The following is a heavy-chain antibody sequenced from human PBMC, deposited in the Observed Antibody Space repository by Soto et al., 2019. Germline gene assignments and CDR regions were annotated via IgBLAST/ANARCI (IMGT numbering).Heavy chain of an antibody. Sequence: PSETLSLTCTVSGGSISSGDYYWSWIRQPPGKGLEWIGYIYYSGSTYYNPSLKSRVTISVDTSKNQFSLKLSSVTAADTAVYYCARDADYDSSGYHKWFDPWGKGTLVTVSS. CDR3: ARDADYDSSGYHKWFDP. CDR1: GGSISSGDYY. CDR2: IYYSGST. D-gene: IGHD3-22*01. J-gene: IGHJ5*02. V-gene: IGHV4-30-4*01.